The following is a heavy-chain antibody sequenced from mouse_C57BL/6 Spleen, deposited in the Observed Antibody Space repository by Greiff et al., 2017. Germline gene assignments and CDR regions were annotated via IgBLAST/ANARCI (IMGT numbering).Heavy chain of an antibody. CDR1: GYTFTSYW. J-gene: IGHJ3*01. CDR2: IYPGNSDT. V-gene: IGHV1-5*01. D-gene: IGHD2-4*01. Sequence: EVQLQQSGTVLARPGASVKMSCKTSGYTFTSYWMHWVKQRPGQGLEWIGAIYPGNSDTSYNQKFKGKAKLTAVTSASTAYMELSSLANEDSAVYDCDDSRFAYWGQGTLVTVSA. CDR3: DDSRFAY.